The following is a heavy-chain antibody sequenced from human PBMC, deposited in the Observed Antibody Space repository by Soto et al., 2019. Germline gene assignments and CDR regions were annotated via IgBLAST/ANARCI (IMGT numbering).Heavy chain of an antibody. Sequence: QVQLQESGPGLVKPSQTLSLTCTVSGGSISSGGYYWSWIRQHPGKGLEWIGYIYYSGSTYYNPSLKSRVPISVDTSKNQFSLKLSSVTAADTAVYYCARERPQYGRVYLDYWGQGTLVTVSS. CDR3: ARERPQYGRVYLDY. CDR2: IYYSGST. V-gene: IGHV4-31*03. CDR1: GGSISSGGYY. J-gene: IGHJ4*02. D-gene: IGHD4-17*01.